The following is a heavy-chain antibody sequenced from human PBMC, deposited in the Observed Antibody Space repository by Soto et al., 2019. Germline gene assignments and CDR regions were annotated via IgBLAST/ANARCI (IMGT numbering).Heavy chain of an antibody. V-gene: IGHV4-31*03. CDR1: GGSISSGGYY. J-gene: IGHJ5*02. CDR2: IYYSGST. D-gene: IGHD6-19*01. Sequence: PSETLSLTCTVSGGSISSGGYYWSWIRQHPGKGLEWIGYIYYSGSTYYNPSLKSRVTISVDTSKDQLSLKLSSVTAADTAVYYCARGERVAGDNWFDPWGQGTLVTVSS. CDR3: ARGERVAGDNWFDP.